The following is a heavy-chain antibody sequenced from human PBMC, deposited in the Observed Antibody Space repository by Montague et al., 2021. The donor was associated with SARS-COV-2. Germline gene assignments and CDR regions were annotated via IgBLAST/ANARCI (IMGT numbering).Heavy chain of an antibody. CDR1: GGTISTDNLYWY. D-gene: IGHD5/OR15-5a*01. CDR3: ARHVSNLRAAVDYFDH. V-gene: IGHV4-39*01. Sequence: SETLSLTCLVSGGTISTDNLYWYWAWIRQPPGKGLEWIGSIFHNGDSYYNPSLNTPVTISIDTSRNHFSLSLTSVTAPDTAVYYCARHVSNLRAAVDYFDHWGQGTPVTVSS. J-gene: IGHJ4*02. CDR2: IFHNGDS.